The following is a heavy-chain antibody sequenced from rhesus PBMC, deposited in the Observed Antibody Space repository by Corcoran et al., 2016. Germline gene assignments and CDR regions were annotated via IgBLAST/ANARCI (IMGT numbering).Heavy chain of an antibody. CDR3: ARNPPGDYSGSYSFDY. J-gene: IGHJ4*01. D-gene: IGHD3-16*01. Sequence: QVQLQESGPAVVKPSETLSLTCAVSGGSISSSNWWSWIRQSPGKGLEWIGGIYGSGGSTEYNPSLKDRVTISIDTSKNQFSLKLSSVTAADTAVYYCARNPPGDYSGSYSFDYWGQGVLVTVSS. V-gene: IGHV4-93*02. CDR2: IYGSGGST. CDR1: GGSISSSNW.